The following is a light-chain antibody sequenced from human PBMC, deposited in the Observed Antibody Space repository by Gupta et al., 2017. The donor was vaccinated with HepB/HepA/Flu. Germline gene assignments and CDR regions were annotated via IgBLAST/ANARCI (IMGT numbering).Light chain of an antibody. V-gene: IGKV3-11*01. CDR3: QQRSNWPLIT. J-gene: IGKJ5*01. CDR1: QSVSSY. Sequence: EIVLTQSPATLSFSPGERATLSCRASQSVSSYLAWYQQKPGQAPRLLIYGASNRAIGIPARFSGSGSGTDFTLTISSLEPEDFAVYYCQQRSNWPLITFGQRTRLEIK. CDR2: GAS.